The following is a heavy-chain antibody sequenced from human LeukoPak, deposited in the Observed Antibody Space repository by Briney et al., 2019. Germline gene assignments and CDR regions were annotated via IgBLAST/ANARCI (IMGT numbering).Heavy chain of an antibody. D-gene: IGHD3-22*01. CDR3: VKDRYYDNSAYRAFDP. CDR2: ISGGGAST. J-gene: IGHJ5*02. V-gene: IGHV3-23*01. Sequence: GGSLRLSCAASGFTVSSNYMSWVRQAPGKGLEWVSGISGGGASTYYADSVKGRFTISRDNSKNTLYLQMNSLRAEDTALYYCVKDRYYDNSAYRAFDPWGQGTLVTVSS. CDR1: GFTVSSNY.